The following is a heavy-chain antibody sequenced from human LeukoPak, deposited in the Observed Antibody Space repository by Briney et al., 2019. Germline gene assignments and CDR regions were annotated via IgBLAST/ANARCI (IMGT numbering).Heavy chain of an antibody. CDR3: ARISGSGSIYSYFDY. V-gene: IGHV3-7*01. Sequence: PGGSLRLSCAASGFTFSSYWMSWVRQAPGKGLEWVANIKQDGSEKYYVDSVKGRFTISRDNAKNSLYLQMNSLRAEDTAVYYCARISGSGSIYSYFDYWGQRTLVTVSS. CDR1: GFTFSSYW. CDR2: IKQDGSEK. J-gene: IGHJ4*02. D-gene: IGHD3-10*01.